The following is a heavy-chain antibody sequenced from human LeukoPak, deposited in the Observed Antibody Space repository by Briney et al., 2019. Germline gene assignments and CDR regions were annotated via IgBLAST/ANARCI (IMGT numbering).Heavy chain of an antibody. CDR3: ARGEAALDAFDI. J-gene: IGHJ3*02. CDR1: GFTFSSYS. CDR2: ISSSSSYI. Sequence: PGGSLRLPCAASGFTFSSYSMNWVRQAPGKGLEWVSSISSSSSYIYYADSVKGRFTISRDNAKNSLYLQMNSLRAEDTAVYYCARGEAALDAFDIWGQGTMVTVSS. D-gene: IGHD6-13*01. V-gene: IGHV3-21*01.